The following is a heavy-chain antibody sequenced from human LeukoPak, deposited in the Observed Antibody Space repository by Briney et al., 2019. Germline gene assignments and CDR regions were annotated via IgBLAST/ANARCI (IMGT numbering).Heavy chain of an antibody. CDR3: ARDPHYDFWSGFSESGMDV. J-gene: IGHJ6*02. Sequence: PGGSLRLSCAASGFTFSSYSMNWVRQAPGKGLEWVSSISSSSSYIYYADSVKGRFTISRDNAKNSLYLQMNSLRAEDTAVYYCARDPHYDFWSGFSESGMDVWGQGTTVTVSS. V-gene: IGHV3-21*01. CDR2: ISSSSSYI. D-gene: IGHD3-3*01. CDR1: GFTFSSYS.